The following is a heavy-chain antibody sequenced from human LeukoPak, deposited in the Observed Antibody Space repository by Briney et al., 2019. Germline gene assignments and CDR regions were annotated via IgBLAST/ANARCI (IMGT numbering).Heavy chain of an antibody. V-gene: IGHV1-18*04. CDR3: ARDQYDSVWGSYRPYFDY. CDR1: GYTFTSYG. Sequence: ASVKVSCKASGYTFTSYGISWVRQAPGQGLEWMGSISPYTGNTKYAVRLQDRVIMTTDTSTRTAYMELRSLRSDDTAVFYCARDQYDSVWGSYRPYFDYWGQGTLVTVSS. D-gene: IGHD3-16*02. J-gene: IGHJ4*02. CDR2: ISPYTGNT.